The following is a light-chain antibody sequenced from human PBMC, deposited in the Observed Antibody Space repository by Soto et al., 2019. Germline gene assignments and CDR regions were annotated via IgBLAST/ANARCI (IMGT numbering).Light chain of an antibody. CDR3: QQSYSTPVWT. CDR1: QSISSY. V-gene: IGKV1-39*01. Sequence: DIQMTQSPSSLSASVGDRVTITCRASQSISSYLNWYQQKPRKAPKLLIYAASSLQSGVPSRFSGSGSGTDFTLTISSLQPEDFATYYCQQSYSTPVWTFGQGTKVEIK. J-gene: IGKJ1*01. CDR2: AAS.